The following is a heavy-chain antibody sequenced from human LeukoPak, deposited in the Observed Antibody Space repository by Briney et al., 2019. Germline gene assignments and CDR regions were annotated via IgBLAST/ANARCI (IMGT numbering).Heavy chain of an antibody. CDR1: GGTFNSYA. J-gene: IGHJ6*03. CDR3: ARTSCRNVLCYYMDV. CDR2: FIPIFGTA. D-gene: IGHD2-2*01. Sequence: GASVKVSCKASGGTFNSYAISWVRQAPGQGLEWMGGFIPIFGTANYAQKFQGRVTITTDESTSTAYMELSSLRSEDTAVYYCARTSCRNVLCYYMDVWGKGTTVTVSS. V-gene: IGHV1-69*05.